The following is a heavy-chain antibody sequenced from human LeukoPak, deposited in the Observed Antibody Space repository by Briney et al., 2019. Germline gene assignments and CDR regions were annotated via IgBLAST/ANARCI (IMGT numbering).Heavy chain of an antibody. D-gene: IGHD6-6*01. V-gene: IGHV1-18*01. CDR3: ARDFPQGIAARPFDY. CDR2: ISAYNGNT. J-gene: IGHJ4*02. Sequence: GASVKVSCKASGYTFTSYGISWVRQAPGQGLEWMGWISAYNGNTNYAQKLQGRVTMTTDTSTSTAYMELRSLRPDDTAVYYCARDFPQGIAARPFDYWGQGTLVTVSS. CDR1: GYTFTSYG.